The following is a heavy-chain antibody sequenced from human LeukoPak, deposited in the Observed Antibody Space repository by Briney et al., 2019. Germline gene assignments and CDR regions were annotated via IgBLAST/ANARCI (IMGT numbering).Heavy chain of an antibody. V-gene: IGHV3-21*01. CDR3: ARDQYGDYANDY. CDR1: GFTFTTYS. Sequence: PGGSLRLSCAASGFTFTTYSMNWVRQAPGKGQEWVSSISSNGDYIYYADSLKGRFTISRDNAKNSLYLQMNSLRAEDTAVYYCARDQYGDYANDYWGQGTLVTVSS. CDR2: ISSNGDYI. D-gene: IGHD4-17*01. J-gene: IGHJ4*02.